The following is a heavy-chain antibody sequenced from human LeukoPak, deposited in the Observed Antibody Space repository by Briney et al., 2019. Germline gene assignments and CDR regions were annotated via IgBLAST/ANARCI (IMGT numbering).Heavy chain of an antibody. CDR1: GGSISSYY. Sequence: SGTLSLTCTVSGGSISSYYWSWIRQAPGKGLEWIGYIYYSGSTNYNPSLKSRVTISVDTSKNQFSLKLSSVTAADTAVYYSARDRCSSTSCSYFDYWGQGTLVTVSS. CDR2: IYYSGST. D-gene: IGHD2-2*01. J-gene: IGHJ4*02. V-gene: IGHV4-59*01. CDR3: ARDRCSSTSCSYFDY.